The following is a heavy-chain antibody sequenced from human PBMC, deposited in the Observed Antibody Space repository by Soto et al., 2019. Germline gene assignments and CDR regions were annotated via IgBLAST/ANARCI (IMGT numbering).Heavy chain of an antibody. V-gene: IGHV3-7*01. CDR3: TRGHNWNDV. Sequence: GGSLRLSCASSGFTFSSYWMTWVRQAPGKGLEWVANIKQDVSEKYYVDSVEGRFTISRDNAKNSLHLQMNSLRVEDTAVYYCTRGHNWNDVWGQGTLVTVSS. CDR2: IKQDVSEK. J-gene: IGHJ5*02. CDR1: GFTFSSYW.